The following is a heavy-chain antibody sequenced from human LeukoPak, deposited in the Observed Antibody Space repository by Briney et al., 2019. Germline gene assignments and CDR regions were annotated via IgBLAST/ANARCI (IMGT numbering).Heavy chain of an antibody. CDR3: ARGLYSSGWYYFDY. Sequence: GGSLRLSCAASGFTFSSYDMHWVRQATGKGLEWVSAIGTAGDTYYPGSVKGRFTISRENAKNSLYLRMNSLRAGDTAVYYCARGLYSSGWYYFDYWGQGTLVTVSS. D-gene: IGHD6-19*01. CDR1: GFTFSSYD. J-gene: IGHJ4*02. CDR2: IGTAGDT. V-gene: IGHV3-13*01.